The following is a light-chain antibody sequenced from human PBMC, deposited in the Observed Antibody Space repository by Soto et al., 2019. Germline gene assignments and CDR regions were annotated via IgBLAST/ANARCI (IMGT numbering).Light chain of an antibody. CDR1: SSDVGAYNS. CDR2: EVS. Sequence: QSALTQPASVSGSPGQAITISCTGTSSDVGAYNSVSWYQQHPDKAPKLMIYEVSHRPSGVSDRFSGSKSDNTASLTISGLHTEDEADYYCSSYTSSSTYLFGTGTKLTVL. J-gene: IGLJ1*01. V-gene: IGLV2-14*03. CDR3: SSYTSSSTYL.